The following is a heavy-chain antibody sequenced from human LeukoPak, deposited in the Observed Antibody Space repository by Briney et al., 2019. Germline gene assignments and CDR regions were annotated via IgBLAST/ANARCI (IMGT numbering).Heavy chain of an antibody. CDR3: AKAGYYYDSSGNYEY. V-gene: IGHV3-23*01. D-gene: IGHD3-22*01. Sequence: ASLRLSCAAAGFTFSSYAMSWVRQAPGKGLEWGSAISGSGGSTYYEDSVKGRFTISRDNSKNTLYLQMNSVRAEDTAVYYCAKAGYYYDSSGNYEYWGQGTLVTVSS. J-gene: IGHJ4*02. CDR2: ISGSGGST. CDR1: GFTFSSYA.